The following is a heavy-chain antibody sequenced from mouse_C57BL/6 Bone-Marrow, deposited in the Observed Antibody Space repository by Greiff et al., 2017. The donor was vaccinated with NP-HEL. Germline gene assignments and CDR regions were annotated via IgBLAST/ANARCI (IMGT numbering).Heavy chain of an antibody. CDR3: ARSNHYYGSSYDWYFDV. D-gene: IGHD1-1*01. CDR2: IDPSDSYT. CDR1: GYTFTSYW. Sequence: QVQLQQPGAELVMPGASVKLSCKASGYTFTSYWMHWVKQRPGQGLEWIGEIDPSDSYTNYNQKFKGKSTLTVDKSSSTAYMQLSSLPSEDSAVYDCARSNHYYGSSYDWYFDVWGTGTTVTVSS. J-gene: IGHJ1*03. V-gene: IGHV1-69*01.